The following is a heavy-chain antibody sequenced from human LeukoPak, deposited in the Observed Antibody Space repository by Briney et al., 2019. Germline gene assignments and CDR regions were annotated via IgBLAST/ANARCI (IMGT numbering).Heavy chain of an antibody. D-gene: IGHD3-22*01. CDR3: ARAPITMIVVAPGWFDP. CDR2: INHSGST. V-gene: IGHV4-34*01. J-gene: IGHJ5*02. Sequence: SETLSLTCAVYGGSFSGYYWSWIRQPPGKGLEWIGEINHSGSTNYNPSLKSRVTISVDTSKNRFSLKLSSVTAADTAVYYCARAPITMIVVAPGWFDPWGQGTLVTVSS. CDR1: GGSFSGYY.